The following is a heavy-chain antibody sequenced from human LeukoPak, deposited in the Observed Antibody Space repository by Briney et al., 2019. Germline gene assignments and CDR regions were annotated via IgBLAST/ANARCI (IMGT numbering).Heavy chain of an antibody. CDR3: ARERVVSDYNWFDP. CDR2: VNRVGYT. Sequence: SETLSLTCAVHGASFAGYSWSWIRQSPGKGLEWIGEVNRVGYTIYNPSLKRRVNISIDTSTTQFSLRLSSVTVADTAVYFCARERVVSDYNWFDPWGQGTLVTVSS. CDR1: GASFAGYS. D-gene: IGHD6-25*01. J-gene: IGHJ5*02. V-gene: IGHV4-34*01.